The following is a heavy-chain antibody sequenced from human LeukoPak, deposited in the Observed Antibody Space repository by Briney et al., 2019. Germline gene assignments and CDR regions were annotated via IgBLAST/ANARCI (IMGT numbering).Heavy chain of an antibody. D-gene: IGHD3-10*01. V-gene: IGHV3-23*01. J-gene: IGHJ3*01. CDR3: AKNGSGTSRAFDV. Sequence: GGSLRLSCAASGFTFSSSAMSWVRQAPGKGLECVSAISGSGGVTYYRDSVKGRFTVSRDNSKNTLYLQMNSLRAEDTALYYCAKNGSGTSRAFDVWGQGTMVTVSS. CDR2: ISGSGGVT. CDR1: GFTFSSSA.